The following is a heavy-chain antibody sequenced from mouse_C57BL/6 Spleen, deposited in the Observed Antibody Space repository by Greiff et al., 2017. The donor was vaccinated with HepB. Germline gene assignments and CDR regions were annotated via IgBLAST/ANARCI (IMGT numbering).Heavy chain of an antibody. CDR2: IDPSDSYT. J-gene: IGHJ2*01. Sequence: QVQLQQPGAELVKPGASVKLSCKASGYTFTSYWMQWVKQRPGQGLEWIGEIDPSDSYTNYNQKFKGKATLTVDTSSSTAYMQLSSLTSEDSAVYYCARGRNYYGSSDYWGQGTTLTVSS. CDR1: GYTFTSYW. D-gene: IGHD1-1*01. V-gene: IGHV1-50*01. CDR3: ARGRNYYGSSDY.